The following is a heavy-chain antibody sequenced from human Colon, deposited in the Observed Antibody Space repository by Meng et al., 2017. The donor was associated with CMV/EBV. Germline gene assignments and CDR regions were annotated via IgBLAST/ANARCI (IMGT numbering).Heavy chain of an antibody. CDR3: ARDRGGPPFDY. J-gene: IGHJ4*02. V-gene: IGHV1-18*04. CDR2: ISAYNGNT. Sequence: QVQLVQSGAEVKKPGASVRVSCKASGYTFIGYYIHWVRQAPGQGLEWMGWISAYNGNTKYAQKLQGRVTMTTDTSTSTAYMELRSLRSDDTAVYYCARDRGGPPFDYWGQGTLVTVSS. D-gene: IGHD3-16*01. CDR1: GYTFIGYY.